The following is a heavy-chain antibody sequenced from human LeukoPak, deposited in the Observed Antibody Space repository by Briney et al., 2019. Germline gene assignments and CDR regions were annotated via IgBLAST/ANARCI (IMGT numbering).Heavy chain of an antibody. CDR1: GFTFSSYS. J-gene: IGHJ4*02. V-gene: IGHV3-21*01. CDR2: ISSSSSYI. D-gene: IGHD3-10*01. Sequence: GGSLRLSCAASGFTFSSYSMNWVRQAPGKGLEWVSSISSSSSYIYYADSVKGRFTISRDNAKNSLYLQMNSLRAEDTAVYYCAGSYYGSGSYYKPLGYWGQGTLATVSS. CDR3: AGSYYGSGSYYKPLGY.